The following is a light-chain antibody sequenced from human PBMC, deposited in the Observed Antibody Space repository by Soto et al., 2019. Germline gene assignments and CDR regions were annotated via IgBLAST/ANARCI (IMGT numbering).Light chain of an antibody. CDR3: QQYNSYSWT. Sequence: DIQMTQSPSTLSGSVGDRVSITWRASQTISSWLAWYQQKPGKAPKLLIYKASTLKSGVPSRFSGSGAGTEFTLTISSLQPDDFATYYCQQYNSYSWTFGQGTKVDI. V-gene: IGKV1-5*03. J-gene: IGKJ1*01. CDR1: QTISSW. CDR2: KAS.